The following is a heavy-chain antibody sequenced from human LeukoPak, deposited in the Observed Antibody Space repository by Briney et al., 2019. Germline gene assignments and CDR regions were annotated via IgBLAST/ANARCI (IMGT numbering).Heavy chain of an antibody. J-gene: IGHJ4*02. CDR3: ARDRSNSAPYYFDY. D-gene: IGHD1-26*01. V-gene: IGHV1-18*01. Sequence: GASVKXXXXXSXXIFTSYGIXWVGQAPGQGLEWXGCISASNGKTNYAQKLQGRVTITTDTYTKTAYMELRSLRSDDTAVYYCARDRSNSAPYYFDYWGQGTLVTVSS. CDR2: ISASNGKT. CDR1: XXIFTSYG.